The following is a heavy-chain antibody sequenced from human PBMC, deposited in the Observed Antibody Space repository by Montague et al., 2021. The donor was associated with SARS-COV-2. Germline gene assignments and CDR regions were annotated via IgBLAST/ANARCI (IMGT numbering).Heavy chain of an antibody. CDR2: IYYSGST. D-gene: IGHD3-22*01. J-gene: IGHJ3*02. Sequence: SETLSLTCTVSGGSISSSGYYWGWIRQPPGKGLEWIGSIYYSGSTYYNPSLKSRVTISVDTSKNQFSLKLSSVTAADTAVYYCARFPTSYYYDSKAAPATPDAFDIWGQETMVTVSS. V-gene: IGHV4-39*01. CDR3: ARFPTSYYYDSKAAPATPDAFDI. CDR1: GGSISSSGYY.